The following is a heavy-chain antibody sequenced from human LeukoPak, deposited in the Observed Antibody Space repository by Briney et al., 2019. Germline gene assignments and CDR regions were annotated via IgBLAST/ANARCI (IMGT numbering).Heavy chain of an antibody. V-gene: IGHV3-23*01. J-gene: IGHJ3*02. CDR1: GFTFSTYA. D-gene: IGHD2-15*01. CDR2: ISYNGDVT. CDR3: TKAGSGACPDALDI. Sequence: GGSLRLSDAASGFTFSTYAMSWVRQAPGKGLEWVSAISYNGDVTYYADSVKGLFTISRDNSKNTLYLQMSSLRAEDTAVYYCTKAGSGACPDALDIWAQGTMVTVSS.